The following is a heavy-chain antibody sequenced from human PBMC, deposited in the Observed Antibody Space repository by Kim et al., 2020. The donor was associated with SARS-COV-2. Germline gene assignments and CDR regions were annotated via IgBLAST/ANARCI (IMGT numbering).Heavy chain of an antibody. Sequence: GGSLRLSCAASGFTFSSYAMHWVRQAPGKGLEWVAVISYDGSNKYYADSVKGRFTISRDNSKNTLYLQMNSLRAEDTAVYYCASDYYDYVWGSQTSALNPCGQGTLVTVSS. V-gene: IGHV3-30*04. CDR3: ASDYYDYVWGSQTSALNP. CDR2: ISYDGSNK. CDR1: GFTFSSYA. D-gene: IGHD3-16*01. J-gene: IGHJ5*02.